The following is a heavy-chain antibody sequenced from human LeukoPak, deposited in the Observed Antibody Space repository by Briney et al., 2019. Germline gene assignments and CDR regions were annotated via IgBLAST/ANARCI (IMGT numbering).Heavy chain of an antibody. D-gene: IGHD4-11*01. J-gene: IGHJ6*03. CDR3: ARYVGFYSNYIPYYYYYMDV. V-gene: IGHV4-4*09. Sequence: SETLSLTCTVSGGSISSYYWSWIRQPPGKGLEWIGYIYTSGSTNYNPSLKSRVTISVDTSKNQFSLKLSSVTAADTAVCYCARYVGFYSNYIPYYYYYMDVWGKGTTVTVSS. CDR2: IYTSGST. CDR1: GGSISSYY.